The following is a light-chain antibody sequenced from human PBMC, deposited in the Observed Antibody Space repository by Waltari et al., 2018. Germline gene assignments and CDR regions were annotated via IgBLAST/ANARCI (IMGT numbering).Light chain of an antibody. J-gene: IGKJ1*01. Sequence: DIQMTQSPSSLSASMGDRVTITCRANQTITRYLNWYQQKPGKAPRLLIQGASSLQSEVPSRFSGSGSGTDFALTITSLQPEDFATYFCQQSYTTPRTFGQGTTVDIK. V-gene: IGKV1-39*01. CDR1: QTITRY. CDR3: QQSYTTPRT. CDR2: GAS.